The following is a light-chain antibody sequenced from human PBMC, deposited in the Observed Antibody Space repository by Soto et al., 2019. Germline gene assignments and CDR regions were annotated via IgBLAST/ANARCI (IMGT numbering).Light chain of an antibody. CDR1: QSVSSY. CDR2: GAS. V-gene: IGKV3-11*01. J-gene: IGKJ4*01. CDR3: LQRSNWLT. Sequence: EVVMTQSPATLSVSPGEGVTLSCRASQSVSSYLAWYQQKPGQAPRLLIYGASNRATGIPARFSGSGSGTDFTLTISSLEPEDSAVYYCLQRSNWLTFGGGTKVDIK.